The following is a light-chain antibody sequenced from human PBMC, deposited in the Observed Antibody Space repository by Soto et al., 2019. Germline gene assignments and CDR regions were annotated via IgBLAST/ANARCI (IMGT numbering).Light chain of an antibody. CDR2: EVS. CDR1: SSDVGGYNY. Sequence: QSALTQPPSASGSPGQTVTISCTGTSSDVGGYNYVSWYPQHPGKAPKVMMYEVSKRPSGVPDRFSVSKSGNTASLTVSGLQAEDEADYYCSSYGGTNSLKVFGGGTQVTVL. J-gene: IGLJ2*01. CDR3: SSYGGTNSLKV. V-gene: IGLV2-8*01.